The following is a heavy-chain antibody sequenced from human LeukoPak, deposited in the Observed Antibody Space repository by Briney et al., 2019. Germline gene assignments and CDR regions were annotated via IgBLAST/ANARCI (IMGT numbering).Heavy chain of an antibody. CDR2: ISWDGGST. V-gene: IGHV3-43*01. Sequence: GGSLRLSCAASGFTFGDYTMHWVRQAPGKGLEWVSLISWDGGSTYYADSVKGRFTISRDNSKNSLYLQMNSLRTEDTALYYCAKGILRYFDRTFYYMDVWGKGTTVTVSS. CDR1: GFTFGDYT. J-gene: IGHJ6*03. D-gene: IGHD3-9*01. CDR3: AKGILRYFDRTFYYMDV.